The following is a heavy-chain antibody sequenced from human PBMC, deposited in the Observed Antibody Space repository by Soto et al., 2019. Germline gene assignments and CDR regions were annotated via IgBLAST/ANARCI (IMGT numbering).Heavy chain of an antibody. CDR3: VPSNWFDP. CDR1: GGSISSYY. V-gene: IGHV4-39*01. J-gene: IGHJ5*02. CDR2: IYYSGST. Sequence: PSETLSLTCTVSGGSISSYYWGWIRQPPGKGLEWIGSIYYSGSTYYNPSLKSRVTISVDTSKNQFSLKLSSVTAADTAVYYCVPSNWFDPWGQGTLVTVSS.